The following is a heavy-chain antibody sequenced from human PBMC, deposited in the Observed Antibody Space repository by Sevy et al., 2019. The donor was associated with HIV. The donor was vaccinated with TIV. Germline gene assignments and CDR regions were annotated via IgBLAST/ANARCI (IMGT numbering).Heavy chain of an antibody. V-gene: IGHV3-21*01. J-gene: IGHJ5*02. CDR2: ISSSSSYI. CDR1: GFTFSSYS. D-gene: IGHD5-12*01. Sequence: GGSLRLSCAASGFTFSSYSMNWVRQAPGKGLEWVSSISSSSSYIYYADSVKGRFTISRDNAKNSLYLQMNSLRAEDTAVYYCARDRSGYDFFDWFDPWGQRTLVTVSS. CDR3: ARDRSGYDFFDWFDP.